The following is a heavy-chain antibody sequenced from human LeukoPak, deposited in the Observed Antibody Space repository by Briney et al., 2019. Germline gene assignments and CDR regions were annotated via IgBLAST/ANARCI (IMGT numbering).Heavy chain of an antibody. CDR1: GGTSSSYA. J-gene: IGHJ2*01. CDR2: IIPILGIA. D-gene: IGHD2-15*01. CDR3: AIDPKYCSGGSCYSFCGYFDL. V-gene: IGHV1-69*04. Sequence: GASVKVSFKASGGTSSSYAISWVRQAPGQGLEWMGRIIPILGIAKYAQKFQGGVTITADKSTSTAYVELSSLRSEDTAVYYCAIDPKYCSGGSCYSFCGYFDLWGRGNLVTVSA.